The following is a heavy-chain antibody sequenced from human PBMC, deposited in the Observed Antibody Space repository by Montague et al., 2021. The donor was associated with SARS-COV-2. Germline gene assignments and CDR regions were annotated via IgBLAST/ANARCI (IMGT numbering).Heavy chain of an antibody. CDR1: GGSISSGGYY. CDR3: AREGRLRYFDWLLRSDYYYYGMDV. J-gene: IGHJ6*02. V-gene: IGHV4-31*03. D-gene: IGHD3-9*01. CDR2: IYYSGST. Sequence: TLSLTCTVSGGSISSGGYYWSWIRQHPGKGLEWIGYIYYSGSTYYNPSLKSRVTISVDTSKNQFSLKLSSVTAADTAAYYCAREGRLRYFDWLLRSDYYYYGMDVWGQGTTVTVSS.